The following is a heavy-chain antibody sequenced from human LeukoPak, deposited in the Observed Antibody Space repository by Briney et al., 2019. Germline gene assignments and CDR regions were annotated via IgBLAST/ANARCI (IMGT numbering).Heavy chain of an antibody. V-gene: IGHV3-7*01. CDR2: IKHYGSEK. CDR1: GFTFSNYW. CDR3: AKLRSIYAFDY. J-gene: IGHJ4*02. Sequence: GGSLRLSCVASGFTFSNYWMTWVRQAPGKGIEWVANIKHYGSEKYYVDSVKGRFTISRDNAKNSLYLQMNSLRAEDTAVYYCAKLRSIYAFDYWGQGTLVTVSS. D-gene: IGHD5/OR15-5a*01.